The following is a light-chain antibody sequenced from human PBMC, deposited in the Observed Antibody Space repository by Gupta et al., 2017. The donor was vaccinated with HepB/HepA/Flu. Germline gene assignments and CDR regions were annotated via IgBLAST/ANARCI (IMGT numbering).Light chain of an antibody. V-gene: IGLV1-40*01. J-gene: IGLJ2*01. CDR2: GNN. Sequence: QSVLTQPLSVSGAPGQAVPIACPGSTSNIGADYDVHWHQQLPGMAPKLLIYGNNNRPSGIVDRFSGSKSGTAASLAITGLQPEDEADYYCQSYDSSLSGEVFGGGTKLTVL. CDR1: TSNIGADYD. CDR3: QSYDSSLSGEV.